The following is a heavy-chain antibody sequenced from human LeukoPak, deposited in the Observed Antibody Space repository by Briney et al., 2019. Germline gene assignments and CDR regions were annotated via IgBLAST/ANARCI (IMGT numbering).Heavy chain of an antibody. CDR1: GFTFSNYW. Sequence: SGGSLRLSCAASGFTFSNYWMHWVRQAPGKGLVWVSRTNNAGSTTSHADSVKGRFTISRDNAKNTLFLQLNSLRVEDTAVYYCGRGNYYGVDIWGQGTTVTVSS. V-gene: IGHV3-74*01. CDR2: TNNAGSTT. CDR3: GRGNYYGVDI. J-gene: IGHJ6*02.